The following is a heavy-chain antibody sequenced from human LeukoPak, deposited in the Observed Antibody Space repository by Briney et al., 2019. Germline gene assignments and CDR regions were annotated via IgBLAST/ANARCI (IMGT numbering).Heavy chain of an antibody. D-gene: IGHD3-22*01. CDR3: ARDVHYYDSSGYQPIDY. Sequence: GGSLRLSCAASGFTFSDYYMSWIRQAPGKGLEWVSYISSSSSYTNYADSVKGRFTISRDNAKNSLYLQMNSLRAEDTAVYYCARDVHYYDSSGYQPIDYWGQGTLVTVSS. CDR1: GFTFSDYY. V-gene: IGHV3-11*06. CDR2: ISSSSSYT. J-gene: IGHJ4*02.